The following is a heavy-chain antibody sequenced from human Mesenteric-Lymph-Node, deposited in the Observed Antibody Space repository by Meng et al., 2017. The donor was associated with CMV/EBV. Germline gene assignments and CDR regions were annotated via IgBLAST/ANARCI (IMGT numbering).Heavy chain of an antibody. CDR1: GFTFSSYS. V-gene: IGHV3-74*01. D-gene: IGHD6-6*01. CDR2: INDDGSGT. J-gene: IGHJ3*02. CDR3: ASFTESSSGAFDI. Sequence: GESLKISCAASGFTFSSYSMNWVRQAPGKGLVWVSRINDDGSGTIYADSVKGRFTISRDNAKNTLYLQMNSLRAEDTAVYYCASFTESSSGAFDIWGQGTMVTVSS.